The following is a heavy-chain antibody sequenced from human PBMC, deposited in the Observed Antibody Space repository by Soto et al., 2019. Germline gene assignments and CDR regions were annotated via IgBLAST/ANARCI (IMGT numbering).Heavy chain of an antibody. Sequence: SETLSLTCTVSGGSISSGGYYWSWIRQHPGKGLEWIGYIYYSGSTYYNPSLKSRVTISVDTSKNQFSLKLSSVTAADTAVYYCARERLGRRDYWGQGTLVTVSS. CDR3: ARERLGRRDY. V-gene: IGHV4-31*03. J-gene: IGHJ4*02. D-gene: IGHD6-19*01. CDR1: GGSISSGGYY. CDR2: IYYSGST.